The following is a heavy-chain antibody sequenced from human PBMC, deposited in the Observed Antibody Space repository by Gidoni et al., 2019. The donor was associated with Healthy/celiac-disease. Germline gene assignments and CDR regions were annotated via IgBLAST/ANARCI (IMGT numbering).Heavy chain of an antibody. CDR1: GLHFSSYA. D-gene: IGHD6-13*01. CDR3: AKEDSSSWYGVGGFFDY. Sequence: EVQLGESGGGLVQPGGCMRLSWGAAGLHFSSYAMSWGRQAPGKGLEWVSAIIVSGGSTYYADSVKVRCTISRDNSKNTLDLQMNSLRAEDTAVYYCAKEDSSSWYGVGGFFDYWGQGTLVTVSS. V-gene: IGHV3-23*04. J-gene: IGHJ4*02. CDR2: IIVSGGST.